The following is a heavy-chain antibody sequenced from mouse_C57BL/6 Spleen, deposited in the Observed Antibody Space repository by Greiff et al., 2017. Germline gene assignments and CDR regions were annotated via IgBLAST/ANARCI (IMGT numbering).Heavy chain of an antibody. V-gene: IGHV1-26*01. J-gene: IGHJ2*01. Sequence: VQLQQSGPELVKPGASVKISCKASGYTFTDYYMNWVKQSHGKSLEWIGDINPNNGGTSYNQKFKGKATLTVDKSSSTAYMELRSLTSEDSAVYYCARSPYDGNHRYYFDYWGQGSTLTVSS. CDR2: INPNNGGT. CDR1: GYTFTDYY. CDR3: ARSPYDGNHRYYFDY. D-gene: IGHD2-10*01.